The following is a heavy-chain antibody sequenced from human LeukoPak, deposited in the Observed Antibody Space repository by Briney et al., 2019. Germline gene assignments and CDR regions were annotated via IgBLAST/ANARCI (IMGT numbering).Heavy chain of an antibody. CDR2: IKQDGSEK. CDR3: ARAPRIVPAAYFDY. J-gene: IGHJ4*02. Sequence: GGSLRLSCAASGFTFSSYWMSWVRQAPGKGLEWVANIKQDGSEKYYMDSVKGRFTISRDNAKNSLYLQMNSLRAEDTAVYYCARAPRIVPAAYFDYWGQGTLVTVSS. V-gene: IGHV3-7*01. CDR1: GFTFSSYW. D-gene: IGHD2-2*01.